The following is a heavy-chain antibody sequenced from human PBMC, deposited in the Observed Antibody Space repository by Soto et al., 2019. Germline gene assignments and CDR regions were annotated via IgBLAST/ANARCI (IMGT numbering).Heavy chain of an antibody. CDR3: ARHVAFYWYFDL. CDR2: IYSGGNT. CDR1: GFTVSSSY. D-gene: IGHD3-16*01. V-gene: IGHV3-66*04. Sequence: EVQLVESGGGLVQPGGSLRLSCAASGFTVSSSYMGWVRQAPGKGLEWVSSIYSGGNTYYADSVRGRFTISTDNSKDTLYLQMNSLRVDDTAMYYCARHVAFYWYFDLWGRGTLVTVSS. J-gene: IGHJ2*01.